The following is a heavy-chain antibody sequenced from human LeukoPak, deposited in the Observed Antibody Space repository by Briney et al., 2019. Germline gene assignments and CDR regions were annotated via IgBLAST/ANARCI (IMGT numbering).Heavy chain of an antibody. CDR1: GLSISSGFY. J-gene: IGHJ4*02. CDR2: INQSGST. Sequence: KPSETLSLTCVVSGLSISSGFYWGWIRQPPGKGLEWIGEINQSGSTNYNPSLKSRVTISVDTSKNQFSLKLSPVTAADTAVYYCARKRLRTLYYFDYWGQGTLVTVSS. CDR3: ARKRLRTLYYFDY. V-gene: IGHV4-34*01. D-gene: IGHD2-15*01.